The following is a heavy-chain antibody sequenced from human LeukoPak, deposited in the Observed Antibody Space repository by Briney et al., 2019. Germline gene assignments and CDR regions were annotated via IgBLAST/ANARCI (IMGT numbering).Heavy chain of an antibody. CDR2: IIPIFGTA. CDR1: GGTFSSYA. J-gene: IGHJ4*02. D-gene: IGHD3-22*01. Sequence: SVKVSCKASGGTFSSYAISWVRQAPGQGLEWMGGIIPIFGTANYAQKFQGRVTITTDESTSTAYMELSSLRSEDTAVYYCAIFKGSPYYYDSSRYSFDYWGQGTLVTVSS. CDR3: AIFKGSPYYYDSSRYSFDY. V-gene: IGHV1-69*05.